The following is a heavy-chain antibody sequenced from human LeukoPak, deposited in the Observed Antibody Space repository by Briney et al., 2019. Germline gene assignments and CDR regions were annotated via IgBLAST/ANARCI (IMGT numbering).Heavy chain of an antibody. D-gene: IGHD2-2*01. CDR1: GFAFSSYW. Sequence: GGSLRLSCAASGFAFSSYWMSWVRQAPGKGLEWVANIKQDGSEKYYVDSVKGRFTISRDNAKNLLYLQMNSLRAEDTAVYYCASQDIVVVPAAFDYWGQGTLVTVSS. J-gene: IGHJ4*02. CDR3: ASQDIVVVPAAFDY. V-gene: IGHV3-7*01. CDR2: IKQDGSEK.